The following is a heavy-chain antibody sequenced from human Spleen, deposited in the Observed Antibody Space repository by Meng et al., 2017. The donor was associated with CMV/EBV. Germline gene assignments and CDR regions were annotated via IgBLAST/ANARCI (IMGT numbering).Heavy chain of an antibody. CDR2: IVPTLGIP. CDR3: ARDDDSLDAFDI. V-gene: IGHV1-69*10. CDR1: GGTFSQYG. Sequence: SVKVSCKASGGTFSQYGMSWVRQAPGQGLEWMGGIVPTLGIPKYTQKFQDRVTFTADISTSTAYMELRRLRSEDTAVYYCARDDDSLDAFDIWGQGTMVTVSS. J-gene: IGHJ3*02. D-gene: IGHD5-18*01.